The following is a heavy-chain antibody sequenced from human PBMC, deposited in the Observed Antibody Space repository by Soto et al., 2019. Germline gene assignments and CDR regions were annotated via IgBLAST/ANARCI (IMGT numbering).Heavy chain of an antibody. CDR1: VYTFTSYG. Sequence: XSVKVSCKASVYTFTSYGISWVRQAPGQGLEWMGWINAYNGNTNYAQKLQGRVTMTTDTSTSTAYMELRSLRSDDTAVYYCAIFWSGGNWFDHWGQGTLVTVSS. V-gene: IGHV1-18*04. D-gene: IGHD3-3*01. J-gene: IGHJ5*02. CDR2: INAYNGNT. CDR3: AIFWSGGNWFDH.